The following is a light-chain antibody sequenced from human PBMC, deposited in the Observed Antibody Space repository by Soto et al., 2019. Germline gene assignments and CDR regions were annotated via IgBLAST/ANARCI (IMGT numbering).Light chain of an antibody. CDR3: QQRTNSPPVT. CDR1: QSVGSY. J-gene: IGKJ4*01. V-gene: IGKV3-11*01. CDR2: DAS. Sequence: EIVLTQSPATLSLSLGETATLSCRASQSVGSYLAWYQQKPGQAPRLLIYDASTRATGIPARFSGSGSGTGFTLTISSLEPEDFAVYYCQQRTNSPPVTFGGGTKVEIK.